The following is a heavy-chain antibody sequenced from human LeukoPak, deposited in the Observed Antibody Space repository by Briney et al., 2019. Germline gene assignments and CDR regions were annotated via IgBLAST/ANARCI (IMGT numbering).Heavy chain of an antibody. J-gene: IGHJ4*02. Sequence: PGGSLRLSCAASGFTFSDAWMNWVRQAPGKGLEWVAFIQYDGSNKYYADSVKGRFIISRDNSKSTVYLQMNDLRGEDTAVYYCTKAKGQSWLFSHYWGRGTLVTVSS. CDR3: TKAKGQSWLFSHY. V-gene: IGHV3-30*02. D-gene: IGHD3-22*01. CDR1: GFTFSDAW. CDR2: IQYDGSNK.